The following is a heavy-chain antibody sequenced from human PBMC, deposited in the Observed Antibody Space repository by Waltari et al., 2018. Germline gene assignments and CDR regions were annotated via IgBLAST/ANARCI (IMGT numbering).Heavy chain of an antibody. D-gene: IGHD3-22*01. CDR2: IYYSGST. V-gene: IGHV4-59*01. CDR3: ARDRYYYDSSGLMAFDI. CDR1: GGSISSYY. J-gene: IGHJ3*02. Sequence: QVQLQESGPGLVKPSETLSLTCTVSGGSISSYYWSWIRQPPGKGLEWIGYIYYSGSTNYNPSLKSRVTISVDTSKNQFSLKLSSVTAADTAVYYCARDRYYYDSSGLMAFDIWGQGTMVTVSS.